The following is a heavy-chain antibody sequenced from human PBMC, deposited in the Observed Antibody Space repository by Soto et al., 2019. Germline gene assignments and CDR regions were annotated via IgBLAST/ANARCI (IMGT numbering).Heavy chain of an antibody. CDR3: AKGVGWTLLWFGGIDI. D-gene: IGHD3-10*01. J-gene: IGHJ3*02. CDR1: GFTFSSYA. V-gene: IGHV3-23*01. CDR2: ISGSGGST. Sequence: GGSLRLSCAASGFTFSSYAMSWVRQAPGKGLEWVSAISGSGGSTYYADSVKGRFTISRDNSKNTLYLQVNSLRAEDTAVYYCAKGVGWTLLWFGGIDIWGQGTMVTVSS.